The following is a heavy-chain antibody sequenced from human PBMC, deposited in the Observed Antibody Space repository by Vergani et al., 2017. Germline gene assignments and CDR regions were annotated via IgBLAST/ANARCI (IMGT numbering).Heavy chain of an antibody. CDR1: EFTFSNYA. J-gene: IGHJ6*02. CDR3: AKGVYCSSTSCYEGRGYYYGMGV. CDR2: ISGSGGNT. D-gene: IGHD2-2*01. Sequence: VQLLESGGGLVQPGGSLRLTCAASEFTFSNYAMNWVRQAPGKGLEWVSGISGSGGNTYYANSVKGRFTISRDNSKNTLYLQMNSLRADDTAVYYCAKGVYCSSTSCYEGRGYYYGMGVWGQGTTVTFSS. V-gene: IGHV3-23*01.